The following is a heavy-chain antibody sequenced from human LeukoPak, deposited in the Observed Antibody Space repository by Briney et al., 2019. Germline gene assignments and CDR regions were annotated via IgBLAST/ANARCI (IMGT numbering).Heavy chain of an antibody. CDR2: ISAYNGNT. J-gene: IGHJ3*02. CDR3: ARGHDFWSGYSGNDAFDI. V-gene: IGHV1-18*01. CDR1: GYTLTSFG. Sequence: ASVKVSCKTSGYTLTSFGMSWVRQAPGQGLEWMGWISAYNGNTNYAQKLQGRVTMTRDMSTSTVYMELSSLRSEDTAVYYCARGHDFWSGYSGNDAFDIWGQGTMVTVSS. D-gene: IGHD3-3*01.